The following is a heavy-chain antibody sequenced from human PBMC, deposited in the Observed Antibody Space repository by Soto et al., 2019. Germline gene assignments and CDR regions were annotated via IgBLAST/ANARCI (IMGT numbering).Heavy chain of an antibody. CDR1: GFTFSDNA. CDR3: AKSLSTAVNYGLEV. Sequence: EVQLLESGGGLVQPGGSLRLSCGASGFTFSDNAMTWVRQAPGKGLEWVSSISDDGDSTYYADSVKGRFTISRDNSKNTLFLQMSSLGAEETAVYYCAKSLSTAVNYGLEVWGQGTSVTVSS. J-gene: IGHJ6*02. V-gene: IGHV3-23*01. CDR2: ISDDGDST. D-gene: IGHD2-2*01.